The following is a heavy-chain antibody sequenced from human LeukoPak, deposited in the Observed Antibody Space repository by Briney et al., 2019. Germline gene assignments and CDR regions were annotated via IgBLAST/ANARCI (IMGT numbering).Heavy chain of an antibody. CDR2: IKQDGSEK. J-gene: IGHJ4*02. V-gene: IGHV3-7*01. Sequence: GGSLRLSCAASGFTFSSYWMSWVRQAPGKGLEWVANIKQDGSEKYYVDSVKGRFTISRVNAKNSLYLQMNSLRAEDTAVYYCARFSLRFLEWLLPNYFDYWGQGTLVTVSS. CDR1: GFTFSSYW. D-gene: IGHD3-3*01. CDR3: ARFSLRFLEWLLPNYFDY.